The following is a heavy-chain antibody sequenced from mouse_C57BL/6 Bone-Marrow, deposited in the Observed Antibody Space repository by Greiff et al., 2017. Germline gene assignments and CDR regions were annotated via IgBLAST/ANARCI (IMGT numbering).Heavy chain of an antibody. J-gene: IGHJ2*01. CDR2: IYPGSGST. V-gene: IGHV1-55*01. CDR1: GYPFTSYW. CDR3: ARSYYGSSYDFDY. Sequence: QVQLQQPGAELVKPGASVEMSCKASGYPFTSYWITWVKQRPGQGLEWIGDIYPGSGSTNYNEKFKSKATLTVDTSSSTAYMQLSSLTSEDSAVYYCARSYYGSSYDFDYWGQGTTLTVSS. D-gene: IGHD1-1*01.